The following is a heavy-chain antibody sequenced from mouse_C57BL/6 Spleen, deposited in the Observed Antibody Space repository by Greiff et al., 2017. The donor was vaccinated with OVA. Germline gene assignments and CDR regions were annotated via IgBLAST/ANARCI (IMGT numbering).Heavy chain of an antibody. J-gene: IGHJ4*01. CDR2: ISNLAYSI. D-gene: IGHD1-1*02. CDR3: ARHELSYAMDY. CDR1: GFTFSDYG. V-gene: IGHV5-15*01. Sequence: EVKLVESGGGLVQPGGSLKLSCAASGFTFSDYGMAWVRQAPRKGPEWVAFISNLAYSIYYADTVTGRFTISRENAKNTLYLEMSSLRSEDTAMYYCARHELSYAMDYWGQGTSVTVSS.